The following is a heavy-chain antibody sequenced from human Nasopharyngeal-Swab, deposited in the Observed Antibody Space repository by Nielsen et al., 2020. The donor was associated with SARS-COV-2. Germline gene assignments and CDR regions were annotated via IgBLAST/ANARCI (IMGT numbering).Heavy chain of an antibody. J-gene: IGHJ6*02. Sequence: WIRQPPGKGLEWVAVISYDGSNKYYADSVKGRFTISRDNSKNTLYLQMNSLRAEDTAVYYCAKDPYYYGSGSYFWPQVMLEKYYYGMDAWGQGTTVTVSS. V-gene: IGHV3-30*18. CDR2: ISYDGSNK. D-gene: IGHD3-10*01. CDR3: AKDPYYYGSGSYFWPQVMLEKYYYGMDA.